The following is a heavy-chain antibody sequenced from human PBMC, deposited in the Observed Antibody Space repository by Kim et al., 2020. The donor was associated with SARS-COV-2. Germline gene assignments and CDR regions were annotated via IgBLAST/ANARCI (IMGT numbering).Heavy chain of an antibody. Sequence: SVKGRFNISRDNSKNTLYLQMNSLRAEDTAVYYCAKDGGQWRNYYYGMDVWGQGTTVTVSS. J-gene: IGHJ6*02. CDR3: AKDGGQWRNYYYGMDV. V-gene: IGHV3-30*02. D-gene: IGHD6-19*01.